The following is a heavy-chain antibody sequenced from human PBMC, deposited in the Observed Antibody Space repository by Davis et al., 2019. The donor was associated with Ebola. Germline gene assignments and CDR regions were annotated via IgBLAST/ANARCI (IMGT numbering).Heavy chain of an antibody. D-gene: IGHD3-22*01. V-gene: IGHV1-18*01. J-gene: IGHJ4*02. CDR2: ISAYNGNT. CDR1: GYTFTSYG. CDR3: ARVPYYDSSGYYSLHYFDY. Sequence: ASVKVSCKASGYTFTSYGISWVRQAPGQGLEWMGWISAYNGNTNYAQKLQGRVTMTTDTSTSTAYMELRSLRSDDTAVYYCARVPYYDSSGYYSLHYFDYWGQGTLVTVSS.